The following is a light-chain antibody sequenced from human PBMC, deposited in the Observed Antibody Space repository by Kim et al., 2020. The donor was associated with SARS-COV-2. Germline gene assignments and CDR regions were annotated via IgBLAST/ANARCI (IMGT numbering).Light chain of an antibody. CDR3: AAWDDSLNGYWV. Sequence: ELTQPPSESGTPGQRVTISCSGSSSNIGSNTVNWYQQLPGTAPKLLIYSNNQRPSGVPDRFSGSKSGTSASLAISGLQSEDEADYYCAAWDDSLNGYWVFGGGTQLTVL. V-gene: IGLV1-44*01. CDR2: SNN. J-gene: IGLJ3*02. CDR1: SSNIGSNT.